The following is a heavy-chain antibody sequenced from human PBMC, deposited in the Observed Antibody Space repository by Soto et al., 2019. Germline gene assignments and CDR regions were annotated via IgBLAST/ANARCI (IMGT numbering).Heavy chain of an antibody. D-gene: IGHD3-22*01. Sequence: GSSVKVSCKASGGTFSSYAISWVRQAPGQGLEWMGGIIPIFGTANYAQKFQGRVTITEDESTSTAYMELSSLRSEDTAVYYCARDVARSYDSSGSCFDPWGQGTLVTVSS. CDR3: ARDVARSYDSSGSCFDP. J-gene: IGHJ5*02. V-gene: IGHV1-69*13. CDR2: IIPIFGTA. CDR1: GGTFSSYA.